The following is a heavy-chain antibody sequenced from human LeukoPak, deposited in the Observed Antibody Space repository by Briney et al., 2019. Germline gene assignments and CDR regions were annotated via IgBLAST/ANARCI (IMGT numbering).Heavy chain of an antibody. J-gene: IGHJ4*02. CDR1: GFTFSNAW. D-gene: IGHD3-10*01. CDR2: IKSKTDGGTT. CDR3: TTDSSYRITMVRGVIIKMKDLDY. Sequence: GGSLRLSCAAPGFTFSNAWMSWVRQAPGKGLEWVGRIKSKTDGGTTDYAAPVKGRFTISRDDSKNTLYLQMNSLKTEDTAVYYCTTDSSYRITMVRGVIIKMKDLDYWGQGTLVTVSS. V-gene: IGHV3-15*01.